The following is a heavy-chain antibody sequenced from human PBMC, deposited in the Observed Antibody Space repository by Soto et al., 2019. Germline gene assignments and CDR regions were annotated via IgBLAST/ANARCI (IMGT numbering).Heavy chain of an antibody. Sequence: SETLSLTCTVSGGSISSYYWSWIRQPPGKGLEWIGYMEYSGSTNYNPSLKSRVSTSVDTSKNQFSLKLSSVTAADTAVYYCARHGPNTYGDYFDYWGQGTLVTVSS. CDR3: ARHGPNTYGDYFDY. D-gene: IGHD4-17*01. V-gene: IGHV4-59*08. J-gene: IGHJ4*02. CDR2: MEYSGST. CDR1: GGSISSYY.